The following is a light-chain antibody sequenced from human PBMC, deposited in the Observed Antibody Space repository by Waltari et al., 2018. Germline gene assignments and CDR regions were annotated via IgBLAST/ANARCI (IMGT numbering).Light chain of an antibody. CDR3: QSYDPSLSVV. J-gene: IGLJ2*01. Sequence: SSELTQDPAVSVAMGQTVRITCQGDSLRSYYASWYQQRPGQAPILVIYDKNNRPSGVPDRFAGSQFGTSASLAITGLQAEDEADYYCQSYDPSLSVVFGGGTKLTVL. CDR1: SLRSYY. V-gene: IGLV3-19*01. CDR2: DKN.